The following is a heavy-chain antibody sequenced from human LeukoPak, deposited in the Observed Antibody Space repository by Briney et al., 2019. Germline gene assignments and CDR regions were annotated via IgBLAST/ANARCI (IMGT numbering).Heavy chain of an antibody. CDR1: GYTFSSHS. J-gene: IGHJ4*02. Sequence: GESLKISCQGFGYTFSSHSIGWVRQTPEKGLEWMGVYLLDAFDTTYSPPFQGRVTISVDKSINTAFLQWDSLRSTDTAVYFCARLGFDRSGLSGLHFDFWGQG. CDR3: ARLGFDRSGLSGLHFDF. CDR2: LLDAFDT. D-gene: IGHD3-22*01. V-gene: IGHV5-51*01.